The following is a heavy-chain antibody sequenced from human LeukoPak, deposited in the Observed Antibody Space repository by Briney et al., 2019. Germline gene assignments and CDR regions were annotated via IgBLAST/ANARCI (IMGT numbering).Heavy chain of an antibody. V-gene: IGHV1-69*13. CDR1: GGTFSSYA. J-gene: IGHJ3*02. D-gene: IGHD5-18*01. Sequence: SVKVSCKASGGTFSSYAISWVRQAPGQGLEWMGGIIPIFGTAYYAQKFQGRVTITADESTSTAYMELSSLRSEDTAVYYCARDKGYSYGYTYQNAFDIWGQGTMVTVSS. CDR3: ARDKGYSYGYTYQNAFDI. CDR2: IIPIFGTA.